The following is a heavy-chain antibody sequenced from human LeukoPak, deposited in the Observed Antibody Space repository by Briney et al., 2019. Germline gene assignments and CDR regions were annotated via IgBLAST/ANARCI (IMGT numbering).Heavy chain of an antibody. D-gene: IGHD5-24*01. CDR3: ARAPGMATTGNFDY. CDR2: ISSSSSYI. J-gene: IGHJ4*02. CDR1: GFTFSSYS. V-gene: IGHV3-21*01. Sequence: GGSLRLSCAASGFTFSSYSMNWVRQAPGKGLEWVSSISSSSSYIYYAVSVKGRLTISRDNAKNSLYLQMNSLRAEDTAVYYCARAPGMATTGNFDYWGQGTLVTVSS.